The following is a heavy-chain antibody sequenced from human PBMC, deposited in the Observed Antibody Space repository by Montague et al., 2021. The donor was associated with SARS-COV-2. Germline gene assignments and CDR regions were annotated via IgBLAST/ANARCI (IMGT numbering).Heavy chain of an antibody. CDR1: GGSISNYH. CDR2: IYYSGST. Sequence: SETLSLTCTVSGGSISNYHWNWIRQPPGKGLEWIAYIYYSGSTNYNPSLQSRVTISVDTSRNQSSLRLTSVTAADTAVYYCARQLRFRRTWQVGDYNHYGMDVWGQGTTVSVSS. CDR3: ARQLRFRRTWQVGDYNHYGMDV. V-gene: IGHV4-59*08. J-gene: IGHJ6*02. D-gene: IGHD2-21*02.